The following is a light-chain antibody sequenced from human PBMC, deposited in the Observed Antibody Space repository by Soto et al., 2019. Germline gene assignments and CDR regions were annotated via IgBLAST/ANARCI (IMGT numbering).Light chain of an antibody. V-gene: IGKV3-15*01. CDR2: DAS. CDR1: QSISGK. CDR3: QQYDNYPLT. J-gene: IGKJ4*01. Sequence: EVVLTQSPDTLSLSPGERATLSCRASQSISGKLAWYQHRPGQAPRLLIYDASIRATGIPARFSGSGSGTAFTLTISSLQPDDFATYYCQQYDNYPLTFGGGTKVDIK.